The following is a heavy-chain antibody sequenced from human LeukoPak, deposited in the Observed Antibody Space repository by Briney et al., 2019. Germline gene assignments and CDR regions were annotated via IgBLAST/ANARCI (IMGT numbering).Heavy chain of an antibody. Sequence: SETLSLTCAVYGGSFSGYYWSWIRQPPGKGLEWIGEINHSGSTNYNPSLKSRVTISVDTSKNQFSLKLSSVTAADTAVYYCARARTALGYCSGGSCYDYYYYYMDVWGKGTTVTVSS. CDR3: ARARTALGYCSGGSCYDYYYYYMDV. CDR2: INHSGST. CDR1: GGSFSGYY. V-gene: IGHV4-34*01. J-gene: IGHJ6*03. D-gene: IGHD2-15*01.